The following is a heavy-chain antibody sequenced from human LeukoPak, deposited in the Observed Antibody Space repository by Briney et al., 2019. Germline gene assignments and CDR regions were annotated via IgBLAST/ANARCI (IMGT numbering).Heavy chain of an antibody. V-gene: IGHV3-23*01. CDR3: AKGGKVKEDYDFWSGSDY. J-gene: IGHJ4*02. D-gene: IGHD3-3*01. CDR1: GFTFISYA. CDR2: ISGSGGIT. Sequence: GGSLRLSCAASGFTFISYAMSWVRQSPGKGLEWVSAISGSGGITYYADSVKGRFTISRDNSKNTLYLQMNSLRAEDTAVYFCAKGGKVKEDYDFWSGSDYWCQGTRVTVTS.